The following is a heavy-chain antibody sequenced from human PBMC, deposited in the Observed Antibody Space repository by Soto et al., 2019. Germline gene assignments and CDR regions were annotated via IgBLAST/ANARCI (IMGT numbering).Heavy chain of an antibody. CDR2: IYYSGST. V-gene: IGHV4-30-4*01. CDR1: GGTITRGNHF. D-gene: IGHD5-18*01. J-gene: IGHJ6*02. CDR3: GRGQTAIDV. Sequence: SETLFLSYSVSGGTITRGNHFWSWVRQSPGKGLEWLGYIYYSGSTYYNPSLKGRVMMTIDTSKHQFSLNLSSVTAADTAVFYCGRGQTAIDVWGQGTTVT.